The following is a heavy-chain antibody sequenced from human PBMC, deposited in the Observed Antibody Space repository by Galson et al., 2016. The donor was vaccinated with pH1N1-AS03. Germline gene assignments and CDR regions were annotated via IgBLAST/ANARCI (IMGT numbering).Heavy chain of an antibody. Sequence: SVKVSCKASGRTFSSSTVSWVRQAPGQGLEWMGRIIPMLGSANHAQKFHDRVTITADESTSTVFMELSSLKSEDTAVYYCARTSNADPADFYYYGMGIWGQGTTVTVSS. CDR2: IIPMLGSA. D-gene: IGHD4-11*01. CDR3: ARTSNADPADFYYYGMGI. J-gene: IGHJ6*02. CDR1: GRTFSSST. V-gene: IGHV1-69*13.